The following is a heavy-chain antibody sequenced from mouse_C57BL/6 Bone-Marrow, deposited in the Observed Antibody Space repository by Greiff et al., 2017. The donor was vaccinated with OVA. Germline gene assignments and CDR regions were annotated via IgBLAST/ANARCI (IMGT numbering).Heavy chain of an antibody. Sequence: EVKLMASGGGLVKPGGSLKLSCAASGFTFSDYGMHWVRQAPEKGLEWVAYISSGSSTIYYADTVKGRFTISRDNAKNTLFLQMTSLRSEDTAMYYCARINYWYFDVWGTGTTVTVSS. CDR1: GFTFSDYG. J-gene: IGHJ1*03. V-gene: IGHV5-17*01. CDR2: ISSGSSTI. CDR3: ARINYWYFDV.